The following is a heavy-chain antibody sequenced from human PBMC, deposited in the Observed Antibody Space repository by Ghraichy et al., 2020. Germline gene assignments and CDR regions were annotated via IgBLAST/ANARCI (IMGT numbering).Heavy chain of an antibody. CDR3: ARGSRIAAAGTYYYYMDV. CDR2: INHSGST. Sequence: SETLSLTCAVYGGSFSGYYWSWIRQPPGKGLEWIGEINHSGSTNYNPSLKSRVTISVDTSKNQFSLKLSSVTAADTAVYYCARGSRIAAAGTYYYYMDVWGKGTTVTVSS. D-gene: IGHD6-13*01. J-gene: IGHJ6*03. V-gene: IGHV4-34*01. CDR1: GGSFSGYY.